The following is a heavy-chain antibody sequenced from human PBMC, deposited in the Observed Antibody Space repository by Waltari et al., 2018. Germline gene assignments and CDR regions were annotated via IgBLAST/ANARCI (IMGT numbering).Heavy chain of an antibody. J-gene: IGHJ4*02. CDR1: GFTFSSYG. Sequence: QVQLVESGGGVVQPGGSLRLSCAASGFTFSSYGMHWVRQAPGKGLEWVAFIRYDGSNKYYEESVKGRFTISRDNSKNTRYLQMNSLRAEDTAVYYCAKAYSSGWYSLDYWGQGTLVTVSS. CDR2: IRYDGSNK. CDR3: AKAYSSGWYSLDY. V-gene: IGHV3-30*02. D-gene: IGHD6-19*01.